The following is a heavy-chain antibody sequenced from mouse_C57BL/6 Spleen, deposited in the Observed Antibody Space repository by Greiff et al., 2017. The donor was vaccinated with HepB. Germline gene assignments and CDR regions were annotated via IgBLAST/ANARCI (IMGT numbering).Heavy chain of an antibody. V-gene: IGHV1-82*01. Sequence: VQLQQSGPELVKPGASVKISCKASGYAFSSSWMNWVKQRPGKGLEWIGRIYPGDGDTNYNGKFKGKATLTADKSSSTAYMQLSSLTSEDSAVYFCATYSNYVPWFAYWGQGTLVTVSA. J-gene: IGHJ3*01. D-gene: IGHD2-5*01. CDR2: IYPGDGDT. CDR1: GYAFSSSW. CDR3: ATYSNYVPWFAY.